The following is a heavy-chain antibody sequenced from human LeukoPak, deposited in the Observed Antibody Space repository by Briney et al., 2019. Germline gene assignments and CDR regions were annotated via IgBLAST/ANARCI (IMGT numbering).Heavy chain of an antibody. Sequence: ASVNVSCKTSGYTFVNYAIAWVRQAPGPGLEWMGWITAYSGNTNYAQKLQERVTMTTDTSTSTAYMELRTLRSDDPAVYFCARVNFDIMRGYYVPHVFDIWGQATMVTVSS. CDR2: ITAYSGNT. D-gene: IGHD3-22*01. CDR1: GYTFVNYA. V-gene: IGHV1-18*01. CDR3: ARVNFDIMRGYYVPHVFDI. J-gene: IGHJ3*02.